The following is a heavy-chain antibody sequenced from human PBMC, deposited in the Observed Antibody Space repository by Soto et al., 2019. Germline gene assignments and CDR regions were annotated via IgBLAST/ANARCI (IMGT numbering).Heavy chain of an antibody. D-gene: IGHD3-10*01. CDR2: IYHSGST. CDR1: GGSISSGGYS. Sequence: SETLSLTCAVSGGSISSGGYSWSWIRQPPGKGLEWIGYIYHSGSTYYNPSLKSRATISVDRSKNQFSLKLSSVTAADTAVYYCARVRWYGEYYFDYWGQGTLVTVSX. V-gene: IGHV4-30-2*01. J-gene: IGHJ4*02. CDR3: ARVRWYGEYYFDY.